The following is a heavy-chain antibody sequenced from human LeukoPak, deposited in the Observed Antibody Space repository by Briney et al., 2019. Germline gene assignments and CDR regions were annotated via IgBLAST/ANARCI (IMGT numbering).Heavy chain of an antibody. CDR1: GGTFSSYA. CDR3: ARDPIDDILTGHFPSEGFDY. D-gene: IGHD3-9*01. J-gene: IGHJ4*02. CDR2: IIPIFGTA. Sequence: ASVKVSCKASGGTFSSYAISWVRQAPGQGLEWMGRIIPIFGTANYAQKFQGRVTITTDESTSTAYMELSSLRSEDTAVYYCARDPIDDILTGHFPSEGFDYWGQGTLVTVSS. V-gene: IGHV1-69*05.